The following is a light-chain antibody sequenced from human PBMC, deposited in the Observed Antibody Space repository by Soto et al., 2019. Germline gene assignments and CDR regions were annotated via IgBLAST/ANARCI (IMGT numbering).Light chain of an antibody. Sequence: EIVLTQSPATLSLSPGDRATLSCRASQSVSSYFAWYQQKPGQAPRLLIYAASNRATGIPARFSGSGSGTDFTLTISSLEPEDFAVYYCQQRRSWPLTFGGGTKVEIK. V-gene: IGKV3-11*01. CDR3: QQRRSWPLT. CDR1: QSVSSY. J-gene: IGKJ4*01. CDR2: AAS.